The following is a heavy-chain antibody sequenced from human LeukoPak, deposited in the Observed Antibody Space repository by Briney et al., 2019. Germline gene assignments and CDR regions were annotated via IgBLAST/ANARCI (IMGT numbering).Heavy chain of an antibody. CDR3: ARDSARGGRSFQH. D-gene: IGHD2-15*01. CDR2: INHSGST. CDR1: GGPFSGYY. V-gene: IGHV4-34*01. J-gene: IGHJ1*01. Sequence: SETLSLTCAVYGGPFSGYYWSWIRQPPGKGLEWIGEINHSGSTNYNPSLKSRVTISVDTSKNQFSLKLSSVTAADTAVYYCARDSARGGRSFQHWGQGTLVTVSS.